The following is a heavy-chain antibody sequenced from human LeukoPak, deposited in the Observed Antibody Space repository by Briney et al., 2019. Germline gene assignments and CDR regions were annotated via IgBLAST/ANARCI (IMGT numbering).Heavy chain of an antibody. Sequence: GGSLRLSCAASGLTFSSYSMNWVRQAPGKGLEWVSYISSRSSTIYYADSVKGRFTISRDNAKNSLYLQMNSLRAEDTAVYYCARESSAGTFDYWGQGTLVTVSS. D-gene: IGHD6-13*01. CDR3: ARESSAGTFDY. CDR2: ISSRSSTI. V-gene: IGHV3-48*01. J-gene: IGHJ4*02. CDR1: GLTFSSYS.